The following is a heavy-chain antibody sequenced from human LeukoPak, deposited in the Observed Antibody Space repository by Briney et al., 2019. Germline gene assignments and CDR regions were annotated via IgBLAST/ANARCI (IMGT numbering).Heavy chain of an antibody. Sequence: ASVKVSCKASGYTFTSYDINWVRQAPGQGLEWRGWMNPNSGNTVYAQKFQGRVIMTRNTSISTAYMELSSLRSEDTAVYYCARGTTSIAARPYYYYYMDVWGKGTTVTVSS. J-gene: IGHJ6*03. V-gene: IGHV1-8*01. D-gene: IGHD6-6*01. CDR2: MNPNSGNT. CDR3: ARGTTSIAARPYYYYYMDV. CDR1: GYTFTSYD.